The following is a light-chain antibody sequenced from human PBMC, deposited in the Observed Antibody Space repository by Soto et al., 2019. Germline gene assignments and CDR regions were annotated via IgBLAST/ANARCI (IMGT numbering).Light chain of an antibody. CDR2: EGH. Sequence: QSALTQPPSASGSPGQSVAISCTGTSSDVGGYNYVSWYQQHPGKAPKLMIYEGHKRPSGVPGRFSGSTSVNTASLTISGLQTDDEADYYCCLYVGATTYVFGTGTKLTVL. CDR3: CLYVGATTYV. V-gene: IGLV2-8*01. CDR1: SSDVGGYNY. J-gene: IGLJ1*01.